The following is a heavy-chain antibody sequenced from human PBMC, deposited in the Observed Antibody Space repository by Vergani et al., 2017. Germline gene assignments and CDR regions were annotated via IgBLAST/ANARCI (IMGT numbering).Heavy chain of an antibody. CDR1: GFTFNSYG. CDR2: IRSDESRR. D-gene: IGHD1-26*01. CDR3: SKDEQYTAPWERGYFHVLDV. Sequence: QVQLVESGGGVVQPGGSLRLSCAASGFTFNSYGMHWVRQAPGKGLEWVASIRSDESRRYYGDSMEGPFTISRDNSKNSLHLQMGNLRVEDTGIYYCSKDEQYTAPWERGYFHVLDVWGQGTTVSVSS. J-gene: IGHJ6*02. V-gene: IGHV3-30*02.